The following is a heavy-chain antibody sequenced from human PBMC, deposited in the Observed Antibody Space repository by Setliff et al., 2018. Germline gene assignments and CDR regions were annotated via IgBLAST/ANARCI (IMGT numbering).Heavy chain of an antibody. J-gene: IGHJ6*03. CDR2: INPKSGGT. CDR3: ARADDYYYYMDV. CDR1: GYTFLSYG. V-gene: IGHV1-2*02. Sequence: ASVKVSCKAVGYTFLSYGLSWVRQVPGRGLEWMGWINPKSGGTRYAQKFQGRVTMTRDTSISTAYMELSRLRSDDTAVYYCARADDYYYYMDVWGKGTTVTVSS.